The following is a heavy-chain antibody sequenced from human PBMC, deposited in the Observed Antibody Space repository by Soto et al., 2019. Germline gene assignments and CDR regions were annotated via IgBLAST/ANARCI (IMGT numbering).Heavy chain of an antibody. V-gene: IGHV3-53*01. D-gene: IGHD2-15*01. Sequence: GGSLRLSCAASGFTVSSNYMSWVRQAPGKGLEWVSVIYSGGSTYYADSVKGRFTISRDNSKNTLYLQMNSLRAEDTVVYYCAKGSGGSSYSAIDYWGQGTLVTVSS. J-gene: IGHJ4*02. CDR3: AKGSGGSSYSAIDY. CDR1: GFTVSSNY. CDR2: IYSGGST.